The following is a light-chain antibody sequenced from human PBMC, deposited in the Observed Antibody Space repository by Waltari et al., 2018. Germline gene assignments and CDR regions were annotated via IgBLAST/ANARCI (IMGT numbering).Light chain of an antibody. J-gene: IGLJ3*02. CDR1: SSDVGGYHP. CDR3: NSYTSSSTLWV. CDR2: DGT. Sequence: QSALTQPASVSGSPGPSITIPCTGTSSDVGGYHPVSWYQQHPGQAPKLMINDGTKRPSGVSDRFSGSKSGNTASLTISGLQAEDEADYYCNSYTSSSTLWVFGGGTKLTVL. V-gene: IGLV2-14*01.